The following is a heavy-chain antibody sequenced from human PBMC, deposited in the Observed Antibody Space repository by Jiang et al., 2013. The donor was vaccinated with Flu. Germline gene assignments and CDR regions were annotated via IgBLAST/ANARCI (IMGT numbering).Heavy chain of an antibody. CDR3: ARGLYCSSTSCYFSDY. J-gene: IGHJ4*02. Sequence: VSSISSSSSYIYYADSVKGRFTISRDNAKNSLYLQMNSLRAEDTAVYYCARGLYCSSTSCYFSDYWGQGTLVTVSS. D-gene: IGHD2-2*01. V-gene: IGHV3-21*01. CDR2: ISSSSSYI.